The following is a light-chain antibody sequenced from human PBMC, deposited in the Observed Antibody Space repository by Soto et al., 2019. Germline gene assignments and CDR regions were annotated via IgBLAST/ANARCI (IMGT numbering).Light chain of an antibody. J-gene: IGKJ1*01. CDR3: QQYNRTSA. CDR1: QSISSW. Sequence: DIQMTQSPSTLSASVGDRVTITCRASQSISSWLAWYQQKPGKAPKLLIYKASSLESGVPSRLSGSGSGTEFTLTISSMKPDDFATYYCQQYNRTSAFGHGTKVDIK. V-gene: IGKV1-5*03. CDR2: KAS.